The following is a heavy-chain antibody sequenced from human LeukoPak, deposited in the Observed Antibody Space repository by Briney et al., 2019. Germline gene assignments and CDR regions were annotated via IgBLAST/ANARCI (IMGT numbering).Heavy chain of an antibody. J-gene: IGHJ6*03. V-gene: IGHV4-39*07. CDR2: IYYSGGT. D-gene: IGHD2-21*01. Sequence: PSETLSLTCTVSGGSISSSTYYWGWIRQPPGKGLEWIGSIYYSGGTYYNPSLETRVTISVDTSKNQFSLKLSSVTAADTAVYYCARVGEGYYYYYYMDVWGKGTTVTVSS. CDR3: ARVGEGYYYYYYMDV. CDR1: GGSISSSTYY.